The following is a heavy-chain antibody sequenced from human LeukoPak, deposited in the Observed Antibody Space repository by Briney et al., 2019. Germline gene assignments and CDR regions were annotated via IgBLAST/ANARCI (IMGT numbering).Heavy chain of an antibody. J-gene: IGHJ6*03. CDR2: INHSGST. Sequence: SETLSLTCAVYGASFSGYYWSWTRQPPGKGLEWIGEINHSGSTNYNPSLKSRVSISVDTSKNHFVLNLTSVTAADTAVYYCARHKDYYYSYMDVWGKGTTVTISS. CDR1: GASFSGYY. CDR3: ARHKDYYYSYMDV. V-gene: IGHV4-34*01.